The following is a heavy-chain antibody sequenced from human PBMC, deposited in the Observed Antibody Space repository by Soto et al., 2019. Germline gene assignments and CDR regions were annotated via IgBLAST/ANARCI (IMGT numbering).Heavy chain of an antibody. J-gene: IGHJ4*02. Sequence: EVQLVESGGGLVQPGGPLRLSCAASGFTFSNYLMSWVRQAPGKGLEWVANIKQDGSEKYYVASVNGRFTISRDNAKNSLYLQMNSLRADDTAVYYCAREKRANGYFDYWGQGTLVTVSS. CDR3: AREKRANGYFDY. CDR2: IKQDGSEK. D-gene: IGHD6-25*01. CDR1: GFTFSNYL. V-gene: IGHV3-7*01.